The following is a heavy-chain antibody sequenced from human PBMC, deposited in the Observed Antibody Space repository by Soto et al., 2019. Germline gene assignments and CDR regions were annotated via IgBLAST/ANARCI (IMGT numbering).Heavy chain of an antibody. Sequence: SQTLSLTCAISGDSVSNNSAAWNWIRQSPSRGLEWLGRTYYRSKWFNNYALSVKGRITINPDTSKNQFSLQLNSVTPEDTAVYYCAREGRLAASIFHNWFDPWGQGTRVTVSS. V-gene: IGHV6-1*01. CDR2: TYYRSKWFN. D-gene: IGHD3-3*02. J-gene: IGHJ5*02. CDR3: AREGRLAASIFHNWFDP. CDR1: GDSVSNNSAA.